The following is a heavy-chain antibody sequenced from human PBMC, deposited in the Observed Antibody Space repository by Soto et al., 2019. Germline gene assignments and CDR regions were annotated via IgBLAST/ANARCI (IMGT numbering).Heavy chain of an antibody. CDR1: GFTFSSYW. CDR3: ARDSVYGDYGY. J-gene: IGHJ4*02. Sequence: GGSLRLSCAASGFTFSSYWMSWVRQAPGKGLEWVANIKQDGSEKYYVDSVKGRFTISRDNAKNSLYLQMNSLRAEETAVYYCARDSVYGDYGYWGQGTLVTVSS. CDR2: IKQDGSEK. D-gene: IGHD4-17*01. V-gene: IGHV3-7*01.